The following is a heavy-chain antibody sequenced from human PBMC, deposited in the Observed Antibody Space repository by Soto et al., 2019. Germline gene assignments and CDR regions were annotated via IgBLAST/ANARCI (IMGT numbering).Heavy chain of an antibody. CDR2: VYYTGNT. J-gene: IGHJ4*02. V-gene: IGHV4-61*01. Sequence: ASETLSLTCTVSGDPVSSGSFYWSWIRQPPGKGLEWIGYVYYTGNTNNNPSLKSRVSISIDTSKNEFSLKLRSVTAADTAVYYCARKDYDSRLDFWGQGSLVTVS. D-gene: IGHD3-22*01. CDR1: GDPVSSGSFY. CDR3: ARKDYDSRLDF.